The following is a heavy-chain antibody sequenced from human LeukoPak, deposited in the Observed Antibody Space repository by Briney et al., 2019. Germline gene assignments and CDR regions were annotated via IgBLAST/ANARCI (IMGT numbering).Heavy chain of an antibody. CDR1: GYTFTGYY. CDR3: ARAFSSTSCYRACAFDI. D-gene: IGHD2-2*01. J-gene: IGHJ3*02. V-gene: IGHV1-2*02. Sequence: GASVKVSCKASGYTFTGYYIHWLRQAPGQGLEWMGWISPNSGGTNFAQKFQGRVTMTRDTSISTAYMELSRLRSDDTAVYYCARAFSSTSCYRACAFDIWGQGTMVTVSS. CDR2: ISPNSGGT.